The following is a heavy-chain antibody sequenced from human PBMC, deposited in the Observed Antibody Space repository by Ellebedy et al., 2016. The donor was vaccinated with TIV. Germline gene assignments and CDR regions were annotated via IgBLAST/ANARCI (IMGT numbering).Heavy chain of an antibody. CDR1: GYMFTDYY. CDR2: INPNSGGT. CDR3: AREGDLPRGNWFDP. V-gene: IGHV1-2*02. D-gene: IGHD3-16*01. Sequence: ASVKVSXKASGYMFTDYYMHWVRQAPGQGLEWMGWINPNSGGTNYAQKFQGRVTMTRDTSISTAYMELSRARSDDTAMYYCAREGDLPRGNWFDPWGQGTLVTVSS. J-gene: IGHJ5*02.